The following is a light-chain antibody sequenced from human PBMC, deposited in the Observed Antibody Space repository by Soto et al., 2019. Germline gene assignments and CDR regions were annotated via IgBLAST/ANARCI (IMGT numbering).Light chain of an antibody. J-gene: IGKJ4*02. CDR3: QQRYSSPLT. CDR1: QSISSC. V-gene: IGKV1-39*01. Sequence: DIQMTQSPSTLSASVGDRVTITCRASQSISSCLYWYQQQPGKAPNLLIYAASSLQSGVPPRFSGSGSGTDFTLIISSRQHADFSTSYCQQRYSSPLTFGGGTKVEIK. CDR2: AAS.